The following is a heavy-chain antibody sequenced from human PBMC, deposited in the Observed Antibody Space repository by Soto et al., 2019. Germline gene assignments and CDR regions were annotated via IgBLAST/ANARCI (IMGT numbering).Heavy chain of an antibody. V-gene: IGHV4-59*01. D-gene: IGHD3-3*01. Sequence: SETLSLTCTVSGGSISSYYGSWIRQPPGKGLEWIGYIYYSGSTNYNPSLKSRVTISVDTSKNQFSLKLSSVTAADTAVYYCARGVLRFLEWFPISVRFDPWGQGTLVTVSS. J-gene: IGHJ5*02. CDR1: GGSISSYY. CDR2: IYYSGST. CDR3: ARGVLRFLEWFPISVRFDP.